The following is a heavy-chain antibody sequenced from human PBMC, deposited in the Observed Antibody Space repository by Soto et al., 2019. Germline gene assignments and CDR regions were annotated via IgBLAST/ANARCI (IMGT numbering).Heavy chain of an antibody. D-gene: IGHD5-12*01. J-gene: IGHJ5*02. V-gene: IGHV1-69*06. CDR2: IIPRSATS. Sequence: QGLEWMGGIIPRSATSNYAQKFQGRVTMTEDTSTDTAYMELSSLRSEDTAVYYCETVHSGYDPRDWFDPWGHGTLVIVFS. CDR3: ETVHSGYDPRDWFDP.